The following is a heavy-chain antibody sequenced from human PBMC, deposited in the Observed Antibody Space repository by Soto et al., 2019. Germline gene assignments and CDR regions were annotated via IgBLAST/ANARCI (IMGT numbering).Heavy chain of an antibody. J-gene: IGHJ5*02. V-gene: IGHV3-11*01. CDR2: INIRGDDI. CDR3: ARDMSYGDFGRNWFDP. D-gene: IGHD2-21*02. CDR1: GFTFNDFY. Sequence: QLQLVESGGGLVKPGGSLRLSCAASGFTFNDFYMIWFRQAPGRGLEWLAYINIRGDDIYYTDSVRGRFTISRDNGKNSLYLQMNSLRVEDTALYFCARDMSYGDFGRNWFDPWGQGTPVTVSA.